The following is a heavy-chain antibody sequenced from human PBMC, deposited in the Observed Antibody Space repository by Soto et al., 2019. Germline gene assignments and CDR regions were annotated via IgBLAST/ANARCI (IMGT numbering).Heavy chain of an antibody. J-gene: IGHJ4*02. Sequence: QVQLQESGPGLVKSSETLSLTCTVSGGSVSSEHYYWNWIRQPPGKGLEWIGYCYYTGTTNYNPSLVSPLAISVDMSKNHFSLKLSSVTAADTAVYYCAAGTDGTNVAYWAQGTLVTLSS. CDR1: GGSVSSEHYY. D-gene: IGHD6-13*01. V-gene: IGHV4-61*03. CDR3: AAGTDGTNVAY. CDR2: CYYTGTT.